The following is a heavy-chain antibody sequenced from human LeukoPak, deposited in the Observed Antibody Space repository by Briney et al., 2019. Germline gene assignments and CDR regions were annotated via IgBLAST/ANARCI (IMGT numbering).Heavy chain of an antibody. V-gene: IGHV4-39*01. CDR2: MYYSGTT. CDR3: ARHPPRDGSAFDY. CDR1: GGSISSGSYY. Sequence: SETLSLACTVSGGSISSGSYYWGWIRQPPGKGLEWIASMYYSGTTFYSPSLKSRVTISVDTSKNQLSLKLGSVTAADTAVYYCARHPPRDGSAFDYWGQGTLVTVSS. J-gene: IGHJ4*02.